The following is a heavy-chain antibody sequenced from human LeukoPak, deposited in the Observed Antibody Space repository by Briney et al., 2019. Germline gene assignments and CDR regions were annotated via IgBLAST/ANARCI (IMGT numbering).Heavy chain of an antibody. Sequence: ASVKVSCKASGYTFTGYYMHWVRQAPGQGLEWMGWINPNSGGTNYAQKFQGRVTMTRDTSISTAYMELSRLRSDDTAVYHCARSRDGYNIFAFDIWGQGTMVTVSS. CDR1: GYTFTGYY. V-gene: IGHV1-2*02. D-gene: IGHD5-24*01. CDR3: ARSRDGYNIFAFDI. J-gene: IGHJ3*02. CDR2: INPNSGGT.